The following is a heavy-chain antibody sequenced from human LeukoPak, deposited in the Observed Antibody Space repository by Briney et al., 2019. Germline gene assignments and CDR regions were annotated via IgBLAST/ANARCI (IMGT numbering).Heavy chain of an antibody. CDR1: GFTFDDYA. CDR2: ISWNSGSI. V-gene: IGHV3-9*01. D-gene: IGHD6-19*01. CDR3: AKSPYSSGLYDY. J-gene: IGHJ4*02. Sequence: PGGSLRLSCAASGFTFDDYAMPWVRQAPGKGLEWVSGISWNSGSIGYADSVKGRFTISRDNAKNSLYLQMNSLRAEDTALYYYAKSPYSSGLYDYWGQGTLVTVSS.